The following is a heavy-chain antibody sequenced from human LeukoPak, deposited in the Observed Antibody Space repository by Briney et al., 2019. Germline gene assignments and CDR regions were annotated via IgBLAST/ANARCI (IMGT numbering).Heavy chain of an antibody. J-gene: IGHJ4*02. D-gene: IGHD3-22*01. V-gene: IGHV3-53*01. CDR1: GFTFRSHG. CDR2: IYSGGST. Sequence: PGGSLRLSCAASGFTFRSHGMHWVRQAPGKGLEWVSVIYSGGSTYYADSVKGRLTISRDNSKNTLYLEMNSLRAEDTAVYYCAACYDSSGYYDYWGQGTLVTVSS. CDR3: AACYDSSGYYDY.